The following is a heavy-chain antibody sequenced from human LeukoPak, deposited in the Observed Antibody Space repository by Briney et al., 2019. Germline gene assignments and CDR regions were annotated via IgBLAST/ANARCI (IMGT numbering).Heavy chain of an antibody. CDR3: ARFEDYDFWSGNYYFDY. V-gene: IGHV3-21*01. J-gene: IGHJ4*02. Sequence: SXSSSSSYIYYADSVKGRFTISRDNAKNSLYLQMNSLRAEDTAVYYCARFEDYDFWSGNYYFDYWGQGTLVTVSS. D-gene: IGHD3-3*01. CDR2: XSSSSSYI.